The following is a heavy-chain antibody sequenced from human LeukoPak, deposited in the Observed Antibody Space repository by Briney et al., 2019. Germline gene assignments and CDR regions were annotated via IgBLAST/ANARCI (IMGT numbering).Heavy chain of an antibody. CDR3: AKGGMSNSGLGE. CDR2: ITAGGTT. J-gene: IGHJ4*02. V-gene: IGHV3-23*01. CDR1: EFIFNNFV. Sequence: GGSLRLSCVASEFIFNNFVMTWVRQAPGKGLEWVSGITAGGTTYYADPLKGRFTISRDNSKNTQYLQMNSLRVEDTAIYYCAKGGMSNSGLGEWGQGTLVTVSS. D-gene: IGHD5-12*01.